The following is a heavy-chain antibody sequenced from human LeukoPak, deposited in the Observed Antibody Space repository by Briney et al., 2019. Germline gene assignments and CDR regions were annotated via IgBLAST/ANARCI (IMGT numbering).Heavy chain of an antibody. V-gene: IGHV1-46*01. CDR1: GYTFIRNY. CDR3: ATSPNLGYCSSTSCYAAEFDY. CDR2: ISPSGSST. J-gene: IGHJ4*02. Sequence: GASVKVSFKASGYTFIRNYMHWVRQAPGQGLEWMGVISPSGSSTSYAQKFQGRVTITADESTSTAYMELSSLRSEDTAVYYCATSPNLGYCSSTSCYAAEFDYWGQGTLVTVSS. D-gene: IGHD2-2*01.